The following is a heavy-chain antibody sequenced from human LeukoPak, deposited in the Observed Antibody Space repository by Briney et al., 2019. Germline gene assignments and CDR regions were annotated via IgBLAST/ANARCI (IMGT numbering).Heavy chain of an antibody. V-gene: IGHV5-51*01. CDR1: GYDFITYW. J-gene: IGHJ3*02. D-gene: IGHD5-18*01. CDR3: ARSVGSYGYDAFDI. CDR2: IYPGDSDT. Sequence: GESLKISCQGFGYDFITYWIGWVRQMPGKGLEWMGIIYPGDSDTRYSPSFQGQVTISADKSISTAYLQWSSLKASDTAIYYCARSVGSYGYDAFDIWGQGTMVTVS.